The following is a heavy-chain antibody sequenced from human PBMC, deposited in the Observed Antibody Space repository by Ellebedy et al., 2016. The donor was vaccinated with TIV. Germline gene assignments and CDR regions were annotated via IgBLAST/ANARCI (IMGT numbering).Heavy chain of an antibody. CDR2: MNPNSGNT. J-gene: IGHJ4*02. CDR1: GYTFTSYD. CDR3: ARDSGYRGSYYDY. Sequence: ASVKVSCXASGYTFTSYDINWVRQATGQGLEWMGWMNPNSGNTGYAQKFQGRVTMTRDTSISTAYMELSRLRSDDTDVYNCARDSGYRGSYYDYWGQGTLVTVSS. D-gene: IGHD1-26*01. V-gene: IGHV1-8*01.